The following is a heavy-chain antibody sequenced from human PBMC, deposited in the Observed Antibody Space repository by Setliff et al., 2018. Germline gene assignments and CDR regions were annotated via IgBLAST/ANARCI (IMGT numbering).Heavy chain of an antibody. CDR2: VYFSGYT. V-gene: IGHV4-39*07. J-gene: IGHJ1*01. D-gene: IGHD3-10*01. CDR1: GGSISSSSYY. CDR3: ARVDFTMLQGVLGQ. Sequence: ETLSLTCTVSGGSISSSSYYWGWIRQPPGKGLEWLGSVYFSGYTYYNPSLSGRVTISIDTSKNQFSLRLTSVTAADTAVYYCARVDFTMLQGVLGQWGQGTLVTVSS.